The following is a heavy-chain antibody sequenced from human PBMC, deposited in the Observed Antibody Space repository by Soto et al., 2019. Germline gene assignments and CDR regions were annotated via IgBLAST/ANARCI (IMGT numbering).Heavy chain of an antibody. CDR3: ARDKSHYIIQPDY. CDR1: GFPFSSYG. CDR2: IWHDGTNK. V-gene: IGHV3-33*01. Sequence: PGGSLRLSCAASGFPFSSYGMHWVRQAPGKGLEWVAVIWHDGTNKYDADSVKGRFTISRDNSKNTLYLQMNSLRVEDTAVYYCARDKSHYIIQPDYWGQGTLVTVSS. J-gene: IGHJ4*02. D-gene: IGHD1-26*01.